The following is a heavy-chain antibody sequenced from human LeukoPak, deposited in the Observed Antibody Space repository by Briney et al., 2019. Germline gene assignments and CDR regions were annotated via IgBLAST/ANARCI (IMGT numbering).Heavy chain of an antibody. J-gene: IGHJ3*02. Sequence: GASVKVSCKASGYTFTSYGISWVRQAPGQGLEWMGWISAYNGNTNYAQKLQGRVTMTTDTSTSTAYMVLRSLRSDDTAVYYCARADLVITMVRGVGAFDIWGQGTMVTVSS. CDR2: ISAYNGNT. CDR3: ARADLVITMVRGVGAFDI. CDR1: GYTFTSYG. V-gene: IGHV1-18*01. D-gene: IGHD3-10*01.